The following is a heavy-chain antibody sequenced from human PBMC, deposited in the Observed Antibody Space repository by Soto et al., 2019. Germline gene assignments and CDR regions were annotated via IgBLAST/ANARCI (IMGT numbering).Heavy chain of an antibody. V-gene: IGHV1-69*13. CDR1: GGTFSSYA. CDR3: AWGLMAKYRSGANYFDY. J-gene: IGHJ4*02. CDR2: IIPIFGTA. Sequence: ASVKVSCKASGGTFSSYAISWVRQAPGQGLEWMGGIIPIFGTANYAQKFQGRVTITADESTSTAYMELSSLRSEDTAVYYCAWGLMAKYRSGANYFDYWGQGTLVTVSS. D-gene: IGHD3-10*01.